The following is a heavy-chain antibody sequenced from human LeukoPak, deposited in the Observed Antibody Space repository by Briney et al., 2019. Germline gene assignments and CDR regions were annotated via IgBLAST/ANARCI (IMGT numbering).Heavy chain of an antibody. CDR3: ARAIRGSFLASDH. Sequence: SETLSLTCTVSGGSISSYYCSWIRQPPGKGLEWIGYIDHSGNTKYNHFLQRRVTITVDTSKNQFSLQLGSVTTADTAVYYCARAIRGSFLASDHWGQGTLVTVSS. V-gene: IGHV4-59*01. D-gene: IGHD1-26*01. CDR2: IDHSGNT. CDR1: GGSISSYY. J-gene: IGHJ4*02.